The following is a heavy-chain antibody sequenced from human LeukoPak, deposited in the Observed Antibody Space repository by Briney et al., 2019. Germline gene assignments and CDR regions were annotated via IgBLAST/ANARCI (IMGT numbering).Heavy chain of an antibody. CDR3: ESWVPPFDY. V-gene: IGHV3-66*01. D-gene: IGHD1-1*01. CDR2: IYSGGGT. Sequence: GGSLRLSCAASGFTVNDNQMNWVRHAPGKGPEWVSVIYSGGGTFYADSVKGRFTISRDNSKNTLYLQMDSLRPEDTAVYYCESWVPPFDYWGQGILVTVSS. CDR1: GFTVNDNQ. J-gene: IGHJ4*02.